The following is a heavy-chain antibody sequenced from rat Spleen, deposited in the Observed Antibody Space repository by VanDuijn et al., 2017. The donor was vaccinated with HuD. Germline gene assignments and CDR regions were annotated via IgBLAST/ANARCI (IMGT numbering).Heavy chain of an antibody. CDR1: GFTFNNYW. D-gene: IGHD1-10*01. J-gene: IGHJ2*01. V-gene: IGHV5-31*01. Sequence: EVQLVETGGGLVQPGESLKLSCVASGFTFNNYWMTWIRQAPGKGLEWVASITNTGGSTYYPDSVKGRFTISRDNAKSTLYLQMNSLRSEDSATYYCARPYNNYFDYWGQGVMVTVSS. CDR3: ARPYNNYFDY. CDR2: ITNTGGST.